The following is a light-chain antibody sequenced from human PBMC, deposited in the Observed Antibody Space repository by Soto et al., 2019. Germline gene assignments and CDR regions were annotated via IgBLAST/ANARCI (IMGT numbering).Light chain of an antibody. CDR1: SSDVGGYNY. Sequence: QSALTQPRSVSGSPGQSVTISCTGTSSDVGGYNYVSWYQQPPGKAPKLIIYDVSKRPSGVPDRCSASKSGNTASLTISGLQAEDEADYYCCSYAGSYTVVFGGGTQLTVL. CDR3: CSYAGSYTVV. CDR2: DVS. J-gene: IGLJ2*01. V-gene: IGLV2-11*01.